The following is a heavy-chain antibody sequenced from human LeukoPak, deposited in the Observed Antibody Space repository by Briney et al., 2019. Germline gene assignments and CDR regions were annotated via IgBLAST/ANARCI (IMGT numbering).Heavy chain of an antibody. J-gene: IGHJ4*02. CDR1: GFTFSSYA. Sequence: GGSLRLSCAASGFTFSSYAMSWVRQAPGKGLEWVSDIRGSGGSTYYADSVKGRFTISRDNSKNTLYLQMNSLRAEDTAVYYCAKLGYYDSNGYSIFDYWGQGTLVTVSS. CDR2: IRGSGGST. D-gene: IGHD3-22*01. V-gene: IGHV3-23*01. CDR3: AKLGYYDSNGYSIFDY.